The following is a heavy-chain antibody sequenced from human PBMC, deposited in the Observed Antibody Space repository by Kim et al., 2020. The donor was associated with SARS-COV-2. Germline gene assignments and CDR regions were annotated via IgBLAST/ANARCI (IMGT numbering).Heavy chain of an antibody. D-gene: IGHD2-15*01. Sequence: SVKVSCKASGGTFSNYAISWVRQAPGQGLEWMGGIIPTIGTTNYAQKFQGRVTISADESTSTAHMELNSLRSEDTAVYYCARDDRHCSGGSCYNYNYYGMDVWGQGTTVTVSS. J-gene: IGHJ6*02. V-gene: IGHV1-69*13. CDR1: GGTFSNYA. CDR3: ARDDRHCSGGSCYNYNYYGMDV. CDR2: IIPTIGTT.